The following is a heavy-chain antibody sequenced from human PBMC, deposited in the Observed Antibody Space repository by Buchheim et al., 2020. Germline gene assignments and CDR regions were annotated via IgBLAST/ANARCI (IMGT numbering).Heavy chain of an antibody. CDR2: IYYSGST. Sequence: QLQLQESGPGLAKPSETLSLTCTVSGGSISSSSYYWGWIRQPPGKGLEWIGSIYYSGSTYYNPSLKSRVTISVDTSKNQFSLKLSSVIAADTAVYYCARLIFGVVTNFDYWGQGTL. CDR1: GGSISSSSYY. J-gene: IGHJ4*02. V-gene: IGHV4-39*01. CDR3: ARLIFGVVTNFDY. D-gene: IGHD3-3*01.